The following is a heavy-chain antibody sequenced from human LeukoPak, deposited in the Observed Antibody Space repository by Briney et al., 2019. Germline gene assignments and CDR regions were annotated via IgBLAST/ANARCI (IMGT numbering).Heavy chain of an antibody. CDR2: ISAYNGNT. J-gene: IGHJ6*03. CDR3: ARPQPDYGDYPPFLYMDV. Sequence: ASVKVSCKASGYTFTSYGISWVRQAPEQGFECMGWISAYNGNTNYAQKLQGRVTMTTDTSTSTAYMELRSLRSDDTAVYYCARPQPDYGDYPPFLYMDVWGKGTTVTVSS. CDR1: GYTFTSYG. V-gene: IGHV1-18*01. D-gene: IGHD4-17*01.